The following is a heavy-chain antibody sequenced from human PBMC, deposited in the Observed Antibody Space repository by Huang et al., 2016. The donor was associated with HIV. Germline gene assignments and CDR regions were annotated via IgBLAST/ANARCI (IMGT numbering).Heavy chain of an antibody. CDR1: GYTFTSYY. CDR2: INAIGGST. J-gene: IGHJ6*04. Sequence: QVQLVQSGAEVKKPGASVRVSCKASGYTFTSYYMHWVRPAPGQGLEVMGIINAIGGSTTYAQKFQGRVTMTRDTSTSTVYMELSNLRSEDTAVYYCARERRGFGMDVWGKGTTVTVSS. CDR3: ARERRGFGMDV. V-gene: IGHV1-46*03.